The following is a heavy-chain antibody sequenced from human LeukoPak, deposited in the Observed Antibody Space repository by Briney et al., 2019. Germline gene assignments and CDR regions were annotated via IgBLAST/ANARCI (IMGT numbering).Heavy chain of an antibody. CDR3: AREVRLVGATLFDY. D-gene: IGHD1-26*01. Sequence: ASVKVSCKASGYTFTGYYMHWVRQAPGQGLEWMGRINPNSGGTNYAQKFQGRVTMTRDTSISTAYMELSRLRSDDTAVYHCAREVRLVGATLFDYWGQGTLVTASS. J-gene: IGHJ4*02. V-gene: IGHV1-2*06. CDR1: GYTFTGYY. CDR2: INPNSGGT.